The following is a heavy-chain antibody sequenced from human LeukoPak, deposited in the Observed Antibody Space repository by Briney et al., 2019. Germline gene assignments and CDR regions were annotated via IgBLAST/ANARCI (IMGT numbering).Heavy chain of an antibody. CDR2: IDKTTYPT. J-gene: IGHJ4*02. CDR1: EFIFSDYA. V-gene: IGHV3-23*05. D-gene: IGHD6-19*01. Sequence: PGGSLRLSCAASEFIFSDYAMGWVRQAPGKGLEWVSTIDKTTYPTFYADSVKGRFTISRDNSKNTLYLPMNSLRPEDTAVYFCAKFEGATIPGWFNDYWGQGILVTVSS. CDR3: AKFEGATIPGWFNDY.